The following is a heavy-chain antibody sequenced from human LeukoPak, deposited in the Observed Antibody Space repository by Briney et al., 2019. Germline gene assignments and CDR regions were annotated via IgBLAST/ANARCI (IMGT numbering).Heavy chain of an antibody. Sequence: GESLKISCKASGHSFTNYWIGWVRQMPGKGLEWMGFIYPGDSDTRYSPSFQGQVTISADKSISTAYLQWSSLKASDTAIYYCARLPFSYENSGYFDYWGQGTLVTVSP. D-gene: IGHD3-22*01. CDR3: ARLPFSYENSGYFDY. CDR1: GHSFTNYW. J-gene: IGHJ4*02. CDR2: IYPGDSDT. V-gene: IGHV5-51*01.